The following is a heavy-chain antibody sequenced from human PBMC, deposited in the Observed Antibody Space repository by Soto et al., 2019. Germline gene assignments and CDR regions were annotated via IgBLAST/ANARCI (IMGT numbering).Heavy chain of an antibody. CDR1: GGSVSSGSYY. Sequence: QVQLQESGPGLVKPSETLSLTCTVSGGSVSSGSYYWSWIRQPPGKGLEWIGYIYYSGSTNYNPSLKSRVTISVDTSKNQFSLKLSSVTAADTAVYYCARERIAAADWGQGTLVTVSS. CDR3: ARERIAAAD. CDR2: IYYSGST. D-gene: IGHD6-13*01. J-gene: IGHJ4*02. V-gene: IGHV4-61*01.